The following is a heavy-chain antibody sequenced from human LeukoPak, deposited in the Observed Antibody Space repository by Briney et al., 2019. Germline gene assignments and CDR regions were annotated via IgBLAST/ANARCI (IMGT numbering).Heavy chain of an antibody. CDR2: ISYDGSNE. D-gene: IGHD2-21*01. Sequence: GGSLRLSCAASGFTFSGFAMHWVRQAPGKGLEWVAVISYDGSNEYYADSVKGRFTISRDNSKNTLYLQRNSLRAEDTAVYYCARDPLGDSTYYFDYWGQGALVTVSS. J-gene: IGHJ4*02. V-gene: IGHV3-30*04. CDR3: ARDPLGDSTYYFDY. CDR1: GFTFSGFA.